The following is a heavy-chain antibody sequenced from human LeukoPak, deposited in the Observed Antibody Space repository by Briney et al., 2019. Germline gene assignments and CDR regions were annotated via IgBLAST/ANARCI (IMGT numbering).Heavy chain of an antibody. D-gene: IGHD1-26*01. CDR2: TYSGGST. V-gene: IGHV3-53*01. CDR1: GFAVSSNY. J-gene: IGHJ3*02. Sequence: PGGSLRLSCAASGFAVSSNYMSWVRQTPGKGLEWVSITYSGGSTYYGDSVKGRFTISRDNSKNILYLQMNSLSPEDTAVYYCTGGSYAGAFDIWGQGTKVTVSS. CDR3: TGGSYAGAFDI.